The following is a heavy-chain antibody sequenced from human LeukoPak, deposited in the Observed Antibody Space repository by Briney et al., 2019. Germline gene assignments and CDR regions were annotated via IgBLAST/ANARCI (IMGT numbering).Heavy chain of an antibody. J-gene: IGHJ4*02. CDR2: ISSGATTT. CDR3: AKGTVGAKY. D-gene: IGHD1-26*01. V-gene: IGHV3-48*04. Sequence: GGSLRLSCAASGFTLTSDSMNWVRQAPGKGLEWISYISSGATTTYYADSVKGRFTISRDNAKNSLYLQMNSLRVDDTAVYYCAKGTVGAKYWGQGTLGIVSS. CDR1: GFTLTSDS.